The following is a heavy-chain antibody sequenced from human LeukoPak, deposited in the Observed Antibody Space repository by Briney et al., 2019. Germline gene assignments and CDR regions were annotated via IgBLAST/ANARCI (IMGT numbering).Heavy chain of an antibody. V-gene: IGHV3-15*01. Sequence: GGSLRLACTPYGFAFTNAWMSWVRQAPGKGLEWVARVKSGADGGTTDHAAPVKGRFSISRDDSRSTAYLQMNSLKTEDTAIYYCTAVRWSGSFDYWGQGVLVTVSS. D-gene: IGHD1-26*01. CDR3: TAVRWSGSFDY. CDR2: VKSGADGGTT. CDR1: GFAFTNAW. J-gene: IGHJ4*02.